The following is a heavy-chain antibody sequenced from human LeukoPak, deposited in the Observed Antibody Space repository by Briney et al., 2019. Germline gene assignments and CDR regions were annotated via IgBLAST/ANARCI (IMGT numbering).Heavy chain of an antibody. CDR1: GGSINSYY. D-gene: IGHD3/OR15-3a*01. V-gene: IGHV4-59*01. J-gene: IGHJ4*02. CDR3: ARKRDWAAPFDY. Sequence: PSETLSLTCTVSGGSINSYYWSWIRQPPGKGLEWIGYLYYSGSTNYNPSLKSRVTISVDTPKNQFSLKLSSVTAADTAVYYCARKRDWAAPFDYWGQGTLVTVSS. CDR2: LYYSGST.